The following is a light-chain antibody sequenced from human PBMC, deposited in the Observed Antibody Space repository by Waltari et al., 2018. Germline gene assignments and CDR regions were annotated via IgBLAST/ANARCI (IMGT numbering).Light chain of an antibody. J-gene: IGLJ1*01. CDR3: SSYTSSSILYV. CDR2: DVS. V-gene: IGLV2-14*01. CDR1: SSDVGGYNY. Sequence: QSVLTQPASVSGSPGQSITISCTGTSSDVGGYNYVSWYQQHPGKAPKLMIYDVSNRPSGVSNRFSGSKSGNTASLTISRLQAEDEADYYCSSYTSSSILYVFGTGTKVTVL.